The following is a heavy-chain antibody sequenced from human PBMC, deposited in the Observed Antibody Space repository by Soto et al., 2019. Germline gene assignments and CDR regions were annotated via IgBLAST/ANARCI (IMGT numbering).Heavy chain of an antibody. CDR3: ARGGHIVVVTAPTQGAFDY. D-gene: IGHD2-21*02. J-gene: IGHJ4*02. CDR1: GFTFSSYG. CDR2: IWYDGSNK. V-gene: IGHV3-33*01. Sequence: QVQLVESGGGVVQPGRSLRLSCAASGFTFSSYGMHWVRQAPGKGLEWVAVIWYDGSNKYYADSVKGRFTISRDNSKNTLYLQMNSLRAEDTAVYYCARGGHIVVVTAPTQGAFDYWGQGTLVTVSS.